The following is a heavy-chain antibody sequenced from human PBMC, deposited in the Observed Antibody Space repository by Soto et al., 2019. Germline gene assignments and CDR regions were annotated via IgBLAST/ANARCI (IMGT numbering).Heavy chain of an antibody. D-gene: IGHD6-19*01. V-gene: IGHV1-18*01. CDR2: ISAYNGNT. J-gene: IGHJ4*02. CDR3: ARMGSSGCFDY. CDR1: GYIFSSYG. Sequence: QVQLVQSGAEVKKPGASVKVSCKASGYIFSSYGLSWVRQAPGQGLEWMGWISAYNGNTNYAQNLQGRVTMTTDTSTSTADMELRSLRSDDTAVYYCARMGSSGCFDYWGQGTLVTVSS.